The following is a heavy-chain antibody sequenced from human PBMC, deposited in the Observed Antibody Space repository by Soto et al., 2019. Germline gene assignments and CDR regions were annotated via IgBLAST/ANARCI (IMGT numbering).Heavy chain of an antibody. D-gene: IGHD3-9*01. V-gene: IGHV4-59*01. CDR3: AREAYYDILTGYSPWFDP. J-gene: IGHJ5*02. CDR1: GGSISSYY. CDR2: IYYSGST. Sequence: PSETLSLTCTLSGGSISSYYWSWIRQPPGKGLEWIGYIYYSGSTNYNPSLKSRVTISVDTSKNQFSLKLSSVTAADTAVYYCAREAYYDILTGYSPWFDPWGQGTLVTVSS.